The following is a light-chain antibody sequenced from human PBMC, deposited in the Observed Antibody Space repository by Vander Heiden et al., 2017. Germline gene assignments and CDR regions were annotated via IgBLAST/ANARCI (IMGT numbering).Light chain of an antibody. CDR3: QQSYTIPLT. J-gene: IGKJ2*01. V-gene: IGKV1-39*01. Sequence: DIQMPQSPSSLSASVGDRVTITCRASQSITNFLNWYQQKPGKAPSLLIYDASTLQSGVPSRFTAIGSGTDFTLTISSLQPEDFAIYYCQQSYTIPLTFGEGTKLEIK. CDR1: QSITNF. CDR2: DAS.